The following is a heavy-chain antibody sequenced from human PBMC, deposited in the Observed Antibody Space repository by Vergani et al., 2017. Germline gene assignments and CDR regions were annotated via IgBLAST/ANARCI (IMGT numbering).Heavy chain of an antibody. D-gene: IGHD5-18*01. CDR3: ARVRVDTHLDF. CDR2: IDPRDSYV. Sequence: EVQLVQSGAEVKTPGESLTISCKVLGYTFYSYWITWVRQMPGKGLECLGRIDPRDSYVVYSPSVQGHVPFAVDKSSNTAYLRWTSLKASDTAVYFCARVRVDTHLDFWGQGTQVTVS. V-gene: IGHV5-10-1*03. J-gene: IGHJ4*02. CDR1: GYTFYSYW.